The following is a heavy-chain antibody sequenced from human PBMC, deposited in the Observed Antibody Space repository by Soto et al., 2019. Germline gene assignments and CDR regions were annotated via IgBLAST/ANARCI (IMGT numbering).Heavy chain of an antibody. V-gene: IGHV3-33*01. CDR3: ARAEPYYYDSSGYQPQYYYYGMDV. J-gene: IGHJ6*02. Sequence: HPGGSLRLSCAASGFTFSSYGMHWVRQAPGKGLEWVAVIWYDGSNKYYADSVKGRFTISRDNSKNTLYLQMNSLRAEDTAVYYCARAEPYYYDSSGYQPQYYYYGMDVWGQGTTVTVSS. CDR1: GFTFSSYG. D-gene: IGHD3-22*01. CDR2: IWYDGSNK.